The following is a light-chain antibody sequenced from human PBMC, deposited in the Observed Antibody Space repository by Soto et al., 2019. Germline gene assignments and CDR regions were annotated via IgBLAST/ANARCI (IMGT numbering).Light chain of an antibody. Sequence: QSALTQPASVSGSPRQSITISCTGGSSDVGSSNIVSWYQQHPGEAPKLMIYEGTRRPSGVSVRFSGSKSGNTASLTISGLQAEDEADYYGCSFPGRSTFYLFGTGTKVTVL. CDR1: SSDVGSSNI. V-gene: IGLV2-23*01. CDR2: EGT. CDR3: CSFPGRSTFYL. J-gene: IGLJ1*01.